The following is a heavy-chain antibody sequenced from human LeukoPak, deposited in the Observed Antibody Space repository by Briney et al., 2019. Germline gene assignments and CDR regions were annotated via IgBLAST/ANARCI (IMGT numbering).Heavy chain of an antibody. CDR1: GFAFSSYW. D-gene: IGHD6-25*01. Sequence: GGSLRLSCAASGFAFSSYWMHWVRQAPGRGLVWVSYIRGDGASTTYADSVKGRFTISRDNAKNTLYLQMNSLRVEDAAVYYCARVGGVSGRAFDMWGQGTMVTVSS. CDR3: ARVGGVSGRAFDM. V-gene: IGHV3-74*01. J-gene: IGHJ3*02. CDR2: IRGDGAST.